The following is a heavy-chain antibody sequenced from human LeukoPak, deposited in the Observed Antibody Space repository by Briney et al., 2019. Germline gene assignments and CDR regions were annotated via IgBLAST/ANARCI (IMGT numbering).Heavy chain of an antibody. CDR2: ISGSGGST. Sequence: GGSLRLSCAASGFTFSSYAMSWVCQAPGKGLEWVSAISGSGGSTYYADSVKGRFTISRDNSKNTLYLQMNSLRAEDTAVYYCATKRDGSSPPWGNWFDPWGQGTLVTVSS. CDR1: GFTFSSYA. J-gene: IGHJ5*02. CDR3: ATKRDGSSPPWGNWFDP. V-gene: IGHV3-23*01. D-gene: IGHD6-6*01.